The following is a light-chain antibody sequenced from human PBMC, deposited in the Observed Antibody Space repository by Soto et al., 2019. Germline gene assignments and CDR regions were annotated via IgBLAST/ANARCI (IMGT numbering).Light chain of an antibody. J-gene: IGLJ2*01. CDR1: SSDVGGYNY. CDR3: CSYAGSYTV. V-gene: IGLV2-11*01. CDR2: DVS. Sequence: QSVLTQPRSVSGSPGQSVTISCTGTSSDVGGYNYVSWYQQHPGKAPKFMIYDVSKRPSGVPDRFSGSKSGNTASLTISGLQAEDEADYYCCSYAGSYTVFGGGTKVTV.